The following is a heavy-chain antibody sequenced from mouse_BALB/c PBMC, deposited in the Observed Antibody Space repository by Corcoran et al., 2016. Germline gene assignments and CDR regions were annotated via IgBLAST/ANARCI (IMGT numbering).Heavy chain of an antibody. CDR2: IDPANGNT. Sequence: EVQLQQSGAELVKPGASVKLSCTASGFNIKDTYMHWVKQRPEQGLEWIGRIDPANGNTKYDPKFQGKATITADTSSNTAYLQLSSLTSEDTAVYYCAREGEIHYYGPGGFAYWGQGTLVTVSA. CDR1: GFNIKDTY. CDR3: AREGEIHYYGPGGFAY. V-gene: IGHV14-3*02. D-gene: IGHD1-2*01. J-gene: IGHJ3*01.